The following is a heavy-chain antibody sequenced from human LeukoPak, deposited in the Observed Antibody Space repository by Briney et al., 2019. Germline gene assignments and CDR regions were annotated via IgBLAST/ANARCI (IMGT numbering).Heavy chain of an antibody. Sequence: GASVKVSCKASGYTFTSYGISWVRQAPGQGLEWMGWISAYNGNTNYVQKLQGRVTMTTDTSTSTAYMELRSLRSDDTAVYYCARTAGDYSTVYYYYYMDVWGKGTTVTVSS. CDR3: ARTAGDYSTVYYYYYMDV. V-gene: IGHV1-18*01. D-gene: IGHD4-11*01. CDR1: GYTFTSYG. J-gene: IGHJ6*03. CDR2: ISAYNGNT.